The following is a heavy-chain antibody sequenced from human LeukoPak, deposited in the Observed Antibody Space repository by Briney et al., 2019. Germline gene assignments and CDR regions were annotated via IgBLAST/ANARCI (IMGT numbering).Heavy chain of an antibody. CDR3: ARDLTTYSPDVVY. J-gene: IGHJ4*02. CDR2: INPNNGAT. V-gene: IGHV1-2*02. D-gene: IGHD1-26*01. CDR1: GYTFTSHY. Sequence: ASVNVSCKTSGYTFTSHYMHWLRPAAGQGLEWMGWINPNNGATHYAQKFQGRVTLTRDTSISTVYMELSRLTSDDTAVYYCARDLTTYSPDVVYWGLGTLVTVSS.